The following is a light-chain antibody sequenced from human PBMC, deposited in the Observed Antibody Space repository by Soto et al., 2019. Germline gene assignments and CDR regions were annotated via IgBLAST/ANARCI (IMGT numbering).Light chain of an antibody. CDR1: QSISSS. CDR2: AAS. Sequence: DIQMTQSPSSLSASVGDRVTITCRASQSISSSLIWYQQKPGKAPKLLIYAASSLQSGVPSRFSGSGSGTDFTLTISSLQPEEFATYYCQHSYSTPVTVGPGTKVDIK. CDR3: QHSYSTPVT. V-gene: IGKV1-39*01. J-gene: IGKJ3*01.